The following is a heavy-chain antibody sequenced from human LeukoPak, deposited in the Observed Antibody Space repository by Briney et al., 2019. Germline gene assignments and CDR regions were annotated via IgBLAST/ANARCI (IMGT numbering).Heavy chain of an antibody. J-gene: IGHJ6*02. CDR2: INGAGSST. Sequence: PGGSLRLSCAASGFTFSSYWMHWVRQAPGKGLVWVSRINGAGSSTTYADSVKGRFTISRDNSKNTLFLQMNSLRAEDTAVYYCARDPYSRSWSYGMDVWGQGTTVTVSS. CDR1: GFTFSSYW. V-gene: IGHV3-74*01. D-gene: IGHD6-13*01. CDR3: ARDPYSRSWSYGMDV.